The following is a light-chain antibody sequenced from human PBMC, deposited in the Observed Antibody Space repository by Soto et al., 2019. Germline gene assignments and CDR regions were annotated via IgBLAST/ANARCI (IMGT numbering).Light chain of an antibody. CDR3: QQYGTSPRT. CDR2: GAS. J-gene: IGKJ1*01. CDR1: QSVRNNY. Sequence: EIRLTQSPGTLSLSPGERATLSCRASQSVRNNYLAWYQQRPGQAPRLLIHGASSRATGIPDRFSGSGSGTDFTLTISRLEPEDFAVYYCQQYGTSPRTFGQGTKVDIK. V-gene: IGKV3-20*01.